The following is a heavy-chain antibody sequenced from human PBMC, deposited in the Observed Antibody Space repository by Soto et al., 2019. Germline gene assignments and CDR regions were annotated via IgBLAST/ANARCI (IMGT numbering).Heavy chain of an antibody. V-gene: IGHV4-4*07. J-gene: IGHJ4*02. CDR2: IYSTGNT. CDR1: GGSINSYY. CDR3: ARNYGSGSYYNY. Sequence: SYTLSLTCSVSGGSINSYYWSWIRQPAGKGLEWIGRIYSTGNTNYNPSLKIRAAISVDTSKNQFSLKLSSVTAADTAVYYCARNYGSGSYYNYWGQGTLVTAPQ. D-gene: IGHD3-10*01.